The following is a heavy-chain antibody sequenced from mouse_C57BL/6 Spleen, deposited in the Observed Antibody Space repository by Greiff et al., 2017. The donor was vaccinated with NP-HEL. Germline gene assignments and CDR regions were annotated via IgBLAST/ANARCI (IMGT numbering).Heavy chain of an antibody. V-gene: IGHV5-17*01. Sequence: EVKLVESGGGLVKPGGSLKLSCAASGFTFSDYGMHWVRQAPEKGLEWVAYISSGSSTIYYADTVKGRFTISRDNAKNTLFLQMTSLRSEDTAMYYCAKGVLRWPYAMDYWGQGTSVTVAS. CDR1: GFTFSDYG. J-gene: IGHJ4*01. D-gene: IGHD1-1*01. CDR3: AKGVLRWPYAMDY. CDR2: ISSGSSTI.